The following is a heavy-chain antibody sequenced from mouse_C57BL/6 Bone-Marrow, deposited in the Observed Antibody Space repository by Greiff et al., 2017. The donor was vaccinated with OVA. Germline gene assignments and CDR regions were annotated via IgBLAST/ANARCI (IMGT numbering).Heavy chain of an antibody. CDR2: INYDGSST. Sequence: EVKVVESEGGLVQPGSPMKLSCTASGFTFSDYYMAWVRQVPEKGLEWVANINYDGSSTYYLDSLKSRFIISRDNAKNILYLQMSSLKSEDTATYYCARAGNWDWYFDVWGTGTTVTVSS. CDR1: GFTFSDYY. V-gene: IGHV5-16*01. J-gene: IGHJ1*03. CDR3: ARAGNWDWYFDV. D-gene: IGHD4-1*01.